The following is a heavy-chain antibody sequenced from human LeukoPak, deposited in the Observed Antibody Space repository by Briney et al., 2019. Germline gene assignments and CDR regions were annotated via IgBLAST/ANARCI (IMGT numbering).Heavy chain of an antibody. V-gene: IGHV4-59*01. J-gene: IGHJ5*02. D-gene: IGHD3-3*01. CDR3: AREYLEWSFDP. Sequence: SETLSLTCTVSGVSISSYYWSWIRQPPGKGLEWIGYIYYSGSTNYNPSLKSRVTISVDTSKNQFSLKLSSVTAADTAVYYCAREYLEWSFDPWGQGTLVTVSS. CDR1: GVSISSYY. CDR2: IYYSGST.